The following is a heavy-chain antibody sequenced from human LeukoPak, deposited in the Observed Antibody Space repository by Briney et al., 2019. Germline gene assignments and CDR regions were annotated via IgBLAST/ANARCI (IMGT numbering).Heavy chain of an antibody. Sequence: SETLSLTCAVYGGSFSGYYWSWIRQPPGKGLEWIGEINHSGSTNYNPSLKSRVTISVDTSKNQFSLKPSSVTAADTAVYYCARGRRWWGLWLEYYFDYWGQGTLVTVSS. CDR1: GGSFSGYY. CDR3: ARGRRWWGLWLEYYFDY. D-gene: IGHD3-10*01. CDR2: INHSGST. V-gene: IGHV4-34*01. J-gene: IGHJ4*02.